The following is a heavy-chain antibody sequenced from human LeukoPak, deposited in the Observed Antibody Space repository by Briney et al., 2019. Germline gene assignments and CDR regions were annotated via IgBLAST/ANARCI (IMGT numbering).Heavy chain of an antibody. Sequence: GGSLRPSCAASGFTFSSYSMNWVRQAPGKGLEWVSSISSSSSYIYYADSVKGRFTISRDNAKNSLYLQMNSLRAEDTAVYYCARDLNYYCGGDCYSGSADYWGQGTLVTVSS. V-gene: IGHV3-21*01. J-gene: IGHJ4*02. CDR1: GFTFSSYS. CDR2: ISSSSSYI. D-gene: IGHD2-21*02. CDR3: ARDLNYYCGGDCYSGSADY.